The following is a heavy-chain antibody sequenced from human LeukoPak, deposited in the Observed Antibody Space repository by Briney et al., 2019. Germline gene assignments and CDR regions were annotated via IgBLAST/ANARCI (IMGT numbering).Heavy chain of an antibody. CDR1: GGSISSGDYY. D-gene: IGHD4-11*01. Sequence: PSETLSLTCTVSGGSISSGDYYWSWIRQPPGKGLEWIGYIYYSGSTYYNPSLKSRLTISVDTSKNQFSLKLSSVTAADTAVYYCARRYSNYVGYYYYYMDVWGKGTTVTVSS. J-gene: IGHJ6*03. V-gene: IGHV4-30-4*01. CDR2: IYYSGST. CDR3: ARRYSNYVGYYYYYMDV.